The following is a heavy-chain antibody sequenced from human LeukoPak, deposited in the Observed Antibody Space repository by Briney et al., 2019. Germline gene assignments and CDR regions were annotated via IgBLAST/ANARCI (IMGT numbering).Heavy chain of an antibody. D-gene: IGHD2-2*01. CDR2: INHSGSN. Sequence: SETLSLTCAVYGGSFSGYYWSWIRQPPGKGLEWIGEINHSGSNNYNPSLKSRVTISVDTSKNQFSLKLSSVTAADTAVYYCARLGYCSSTSCRPPDYWGQGTLVTVSS. J-gene: IGHJ4*02. CDR3: ARLGYCSSTSCRPPDY. CDR1: GGSFSGYY. V-gene: IGHV4-34*01.